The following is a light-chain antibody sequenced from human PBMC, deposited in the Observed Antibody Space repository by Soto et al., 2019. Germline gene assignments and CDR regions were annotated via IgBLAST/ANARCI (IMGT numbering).Light chain of an antibody. CDR2: KAS. CDR1: QRISSW. V-gene: IGKV1-5*03. J-gene: IGKJ1*01. CDR3: QQYSSFWT. Sequence: DIPMTQSPSTLSASVGDRVTITCRASQRISSWLAWYQQKAGKVPKLLIYKASSLESGVPSRFSGSGSGTEFARTMSSLHPDDFATYFCQQYSSFWTFGQGTKVEIK.